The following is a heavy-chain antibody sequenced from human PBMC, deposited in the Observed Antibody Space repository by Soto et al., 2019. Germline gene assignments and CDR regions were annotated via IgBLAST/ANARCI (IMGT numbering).Heavy chain of an antibody. CDR1: GGSISSSSYY. J-gene: IGHJ4*02. CDR3: ARHRISVHTAMPDY. D-gene: IGHD2-2*01. Sequence: QLQLQESGPGLVKPSETLSLTCTVSGGSISSSSYYWGWIRQPPGKGLEWIGSIYYSGSTYYNPSLKSRVTISVDTSKNQFSLKLSSVTAADTAVYYCARHRISVHTAMPDYWGQGTLVTVSS. V-gene: IGHV4-39*01. CDR2: IYYSGST.